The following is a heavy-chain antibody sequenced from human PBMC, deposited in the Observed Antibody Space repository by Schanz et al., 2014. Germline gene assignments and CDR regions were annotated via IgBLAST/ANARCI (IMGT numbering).Heavy chain of an antibody. CDR3: ARGYCAGTSCPIFDY. Sequence: QVQLVQSGAEVKKPGASVKVSCKASGYTFTGYYVHWVRQAPGQGLEWMGRINTKTGNPTYAQGFTGRFVFSLDTSVSTTHLQITNLKADDTAVYYCARGYCAGTSCPIFDYWGQGTLVTVSS. CDR1: GYTFTGYY. CDR2: INTKTGNP. V-gene: IGHV7-4-1*02. D-gene: IGHD2-2*01. J-gene: IGHJ4*02.